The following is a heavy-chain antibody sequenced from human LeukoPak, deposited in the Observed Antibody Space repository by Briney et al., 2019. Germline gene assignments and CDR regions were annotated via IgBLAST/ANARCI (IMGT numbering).Heavy chain of an antibody. V-gene: IGHV4-59*01. CDR3: ARAVVVPAAIDWYFDL. Sequence: SETLSLTCTVSGGSISSYYWSWIRQPPGKGLEWIGYIHYSGSTNYNPSLKSRVTISVDKSKNQFALKLSSVTAADTAVYYCARAVVVPAAIDWYFDLWGRGTLVTVSS. CDR1: GGSISSYY. CDR2: IHYSGST. D-gene: IGHD2-2*02. J-gene: IGHJ2*01.